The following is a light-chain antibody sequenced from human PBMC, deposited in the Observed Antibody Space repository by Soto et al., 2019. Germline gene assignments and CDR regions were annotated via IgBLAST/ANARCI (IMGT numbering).Light chain of an antibody. J-gene: IGKJ1*01. V-gene: IGKV1-5*03. CDR1: QSISSW. Sequence: DIQMTQSPSTLSASVGDRVTITCRASQSISSWLAWYQQKPGKAPKVLIYKASNLESGVPSRFSGSGSGTEFTLTISSLQPDDFATYYCQQYKTYSRTFGQGTKVDIK. CDR2: KAS. CDR3: QQYKTYSRT.